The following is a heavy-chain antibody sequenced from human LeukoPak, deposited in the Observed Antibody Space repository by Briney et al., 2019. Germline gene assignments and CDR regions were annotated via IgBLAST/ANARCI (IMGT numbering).Heavy chain of an antibody. CDR3: VRMVSGDS. V-gene: IGHV3-23*01. CDR2: ISASGIHI. CDR1: GFTFSNYD. J-gene: IGHJ4*02. Sequence: PGGSLRLSCAVSGFTFSNYDMNWVRQAPGKGPEWVTTISASGIHIYYADSAKGRFTISRDNSRNTLELQMNRLRGEDTAVYYCVRMVSGDSWGQGTLVTVTS. D-gene: IGHD2-8*01.